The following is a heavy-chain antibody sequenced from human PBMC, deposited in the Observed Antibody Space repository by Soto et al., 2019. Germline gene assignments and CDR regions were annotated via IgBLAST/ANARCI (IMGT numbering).Heavy chain of an antibody. CDR2: IYYSGST. D-gene: IGHD1-20*01. Sequence: VQLQESGPGLVKPSQTLSLTCTVSVGSISSGGYYWSWIRQHPGKGLEWIGYIYYSGSTYYNPSLKSRVTISVDTSKNQFSLKLSSVTAADTAVYYCARDGGNWHDFDYWGQGTLVTVSS. CDR3: ARDGGNWHDFDY. CDR1: VGSISSGGYY. J-gene: IGHJ4*02. V-gene: IGHV4-31*03.